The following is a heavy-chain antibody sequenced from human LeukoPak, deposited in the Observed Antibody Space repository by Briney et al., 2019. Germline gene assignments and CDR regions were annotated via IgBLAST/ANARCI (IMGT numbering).Heavy chain of an antibody. CDR1: GGTFSSYA. Sequence: SVKVSCKASGGTFSSYAISWVRQAPGQGLEWMGRIIPIFGTANYAQKFQGRVTITTDDSTSTAYMELSSLRSEDTAVYYCARGSSSYNNWFDPWGQGTLVTVSS. V-gene: IGHV1-69*05. CDR2: IIPIFGTA. CDR3: ARGSSSYNNWFDP. D-gene: IGHD6-6*01. J-gene: IGHJ5*02.